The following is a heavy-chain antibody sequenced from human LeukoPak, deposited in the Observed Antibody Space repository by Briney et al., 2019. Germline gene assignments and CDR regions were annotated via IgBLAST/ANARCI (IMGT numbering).Heavy chain of an antibody. D-gene: IGHD3-22*01. J-gene: IGHJ3*02. CDR3: AKIRSDSSGSHAFDI. CDR2: ISGDGGST. V-gene: IGHV3-43*02. CDR1: GFTFDDYA. Sequence: GGSLRLSCAASGFTFDDYAMHWVRQAPGKGLEWVSLISGDGGSTYYADSVKGRFTISRDNSKNSLYLQMNSLRAEDTALYYCAKIRSDSSGSHAFDIWGQGTMVTVSS.